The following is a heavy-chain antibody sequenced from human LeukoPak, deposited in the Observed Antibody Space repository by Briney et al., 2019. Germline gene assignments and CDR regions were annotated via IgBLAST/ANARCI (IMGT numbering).Heavy chain of an antibody. Sequence: SGTLSLTCTVSGGSISSYYWSWIRQPPGKGLEWIGYIYYSGSTNYNPSLKSRVTISVDTSKNQFSLKLSSVTAADTAMYYCASKVAYCSGGSCYGYFDYWGQGTLVTVSS. CDR1: GGSISSYY. J-gene: IGHJ4*02. D-gene: IGHD2-15*01. V-gene: IGHV4-59*08. CDR2: IYYSGST. CDR3: ASKVAYCSGGSCYGYFDY.